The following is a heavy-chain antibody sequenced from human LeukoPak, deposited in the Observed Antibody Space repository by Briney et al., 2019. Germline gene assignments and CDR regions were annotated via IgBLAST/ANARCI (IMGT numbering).Heavy chain of an antibody. Sequence: ASVKVSRKASGYTFTSYGMSWVRQAPGQGLEWMGWISAYNGNTNYAQKLQGRVTMTTDTSTSTAYMELRSLRSDDTAVYYCARVVVPAAPTFNYYYYYMDVWGKGTTVTVSS. D-gene: IGHD2-2*01. J-gene: IGHJ6*03. V-gene: IGHV1-18*01. CDR1: GYTFTSYG. CDR3: ARVVVPAAPTFNYYYYYMDV. CDR2: ISAYNGNT.